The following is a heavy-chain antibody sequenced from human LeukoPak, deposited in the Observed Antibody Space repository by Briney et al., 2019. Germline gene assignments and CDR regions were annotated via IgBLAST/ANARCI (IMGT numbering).Heavy chain of an antibody. J-gene: IGHJ4*02. CDR2: ISSSSSYI. V-gene: IGHV3-21*04. CDR1: GFTFSGYA. CDR3: ARGVGATGGDH. D-gene: IGHD1-26*01. Sequence: GGSLRLSCAASGFTFSGYAMNWVRQAPGKGLEWVSSISSSSSYIYYADSVKGRFTISRDNAKNSLYLQMNSLRAEDTAVYYCARGVGATGGDHWGQGTLVTVSS.